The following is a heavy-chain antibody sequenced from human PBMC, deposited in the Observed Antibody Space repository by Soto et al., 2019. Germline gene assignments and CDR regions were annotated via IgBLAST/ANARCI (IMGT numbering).Heavy chain of an antibody. Sequence: SETLSLTCTVSGGSISSYYWSWIRQPPGKGLEWIGYIYYSVSTNYNPSLKSRVTISVDTSKNQFSLKLSSVTAADTAVYYCASTSIAVAPAGFDYWGQGTLVTVSS. V-gene: IGHV4-59*08. J-gene: IGHJ4*02. CDR1: GGSISSYY. CDR3: ASTSIAVAPAGFDY. CDR2: IYYSVST. D-gene: IGHD6-19*01.